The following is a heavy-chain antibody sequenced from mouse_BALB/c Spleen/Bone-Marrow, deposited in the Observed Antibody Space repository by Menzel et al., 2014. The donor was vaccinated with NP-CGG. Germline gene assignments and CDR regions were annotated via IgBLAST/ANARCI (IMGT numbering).Heavy chain of an antibody. CDR3: ARSSSYDYDVGFAY. CDR1: GYSITRDYA. Sequence: EVQGVESGPGLVKPSQSLSLTCIVTGYSITRDYAWNWIRLFPGNKLEWMGYISYSGSTTYNPSLESRISITRDTSKNQFFLQLNSVTTEDTATYYCARSSSYDYDVGFAYWGQGTLVTVSA. V-gene: IGHV3-2*02. J-gene: IGHJ3*01. CDR2: ISYSGST. D-gene: IGHD2-4*01.